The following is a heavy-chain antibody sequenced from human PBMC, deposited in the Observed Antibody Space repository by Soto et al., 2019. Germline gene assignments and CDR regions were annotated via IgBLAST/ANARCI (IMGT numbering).Heavy chain of an antibody. J-gene: IGHJ6*02. Sequence: GGSLRLSCAASGFTFSGDAMNWVRQAPGKGLEWVSSISTTSTYIYYAESVKGRFTISRDNANNSLHLQMNSLRAEDTAVYYCVRAYAMDVWGQGPTVTVSS. V-gene: IGHV3-21*01. D-gene: IGHD2-2*01. CDR3: VRAYAMDV. CDR2: ISTTSTYI. CDR1: GFTFSGDA.